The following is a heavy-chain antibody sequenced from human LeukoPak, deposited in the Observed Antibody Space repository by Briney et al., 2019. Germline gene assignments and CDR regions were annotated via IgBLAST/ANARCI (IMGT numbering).Heavy chain of an antibody. J-gene: IGHJ4*02. D-gene: IGHD3-10*01. Sequence: AGRSLRLSCAASGFTFSSYGMHWVRQAPGKGLEWVAGIWYDGSNKYYADSVKGRFTISRDNSKNTLYLQMNSLRAEDTAVYYCAKGGWFGELFPLDYWGQGTLVTVSS. CDR1: GFTFSSYG. CDR2: IWYDGSNK. V-gene: IGHV3-33*06. CDR3: AKGGWFGELFPLDY.